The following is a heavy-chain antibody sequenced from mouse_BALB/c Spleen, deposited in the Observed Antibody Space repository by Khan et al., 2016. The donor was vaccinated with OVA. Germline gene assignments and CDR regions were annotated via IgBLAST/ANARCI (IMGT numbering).Heavy chain of an antibody. CDR3: ARAYYRYGGYYAIDY. Sequence: VQLLESGPGLVAPSQSLSITCTVSGFSLSSYNIHWVRQPPGQGLEWLGMIYGGGGTDYNSTLKSRLGISNDNSTNQDFLKMNSLQTDDTAMYYCARAYYRYGGYYAIDYWGQGTSVTVSS. CDR1: GFSLSSYN. V-gene: IGHV2-6-4*01. CDR2: IYGGGGT. J-gene: IGHJ4*01. D-gene: IGHD2-14*01.